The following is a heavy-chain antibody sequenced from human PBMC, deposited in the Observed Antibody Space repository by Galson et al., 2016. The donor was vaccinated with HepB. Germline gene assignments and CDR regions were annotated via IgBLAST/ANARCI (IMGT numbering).Heavy chain of an antibody. CDR3: ARATTESIYGHFDY. J-gene: IGHJ4*02. V-gene: IGHV3-21*01. D-gene: IGHD3-3*01. CDR2: ISGSGYYV. CDR1: GFSFSSYS. Sequence: SLRLSCAASGFSFSSYSLHWVRQAPGKGLEWVASISGSGYYVFYADSVKGRFTISRDSANNSQSLQMNSLRVEDTALYFCARATTESIYGHFDYWGQGTLVTVSS.